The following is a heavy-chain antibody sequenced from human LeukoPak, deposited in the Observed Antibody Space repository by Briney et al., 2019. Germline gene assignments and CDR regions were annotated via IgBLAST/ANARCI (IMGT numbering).Heavy chain of an antibody. CDR3: ARQPGRERWLQSYFDY. CDR2: INPSGGST. J-gene: IGHJ4*02. D-gene: IGHD5-24*01. CDR1: GYTFTSYY. V-gene: IGHV1-46*01. Sequence: ASVKVSCKASGYTFTSYYMHWVRQAPGQAFQWMETINPSGGSTSYAQKFQGRVTMTRDTSTSTVYMELSSLRSEDTAVYYCARQPGRERWLQSYFDYWGQGTLVTVSS.